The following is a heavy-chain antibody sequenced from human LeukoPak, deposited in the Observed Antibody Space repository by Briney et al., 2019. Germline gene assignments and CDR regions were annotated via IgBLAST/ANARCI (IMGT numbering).Heavy chain of an antibody. D-gene: IGHD3-16*01. CDR3: ARKICLGELLPPPNWFAP. CDR1: GYSISSGYY. J-gene: IGHJ5*02. Sequence: PSETLSLTCTVSGYSISSGYYWGWIRQPPGKGLEWIGSSDRSGSKNYNPSLKSRVTISVDTSKNQFSLKLSSVTAADTAVYYCARKICLGELLPPPNWFAPGGKETLVTVSS. CDR2: SDRSGSK. V-gene: IGHV4-38-2*02.